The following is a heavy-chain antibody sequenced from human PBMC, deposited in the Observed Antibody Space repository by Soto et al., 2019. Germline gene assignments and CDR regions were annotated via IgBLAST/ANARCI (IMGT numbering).Heavy chain of an antibody. V-gene: IGHV3-30*04. CDR2: LSPKIKNQ. CDR3: ASGASFYYDTSPY. Sequence: CLRQAPGKGLEWVAVLSPKIKNQYYADSVKGRFTISSDTFKSTLYLQMTSLRPEDTAVYYCASGASFYYDTSPYWGQGTLVTVS. J-gene: IGHJ4*02. D-gene: IGHD3-22*01.